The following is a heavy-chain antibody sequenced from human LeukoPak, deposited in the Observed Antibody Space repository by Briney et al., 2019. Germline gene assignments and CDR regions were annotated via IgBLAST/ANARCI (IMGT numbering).Heavy chain of an antibody. CDR3: ARDGESGYGHFDY. Sequence: SETLSLTCAVYGGSFSGYYWSWIRQPPGKGLEWIGEINHSGSTNYNPSLKSRVTMSVDTSKNQFSLKLSSVTAADTAVYYCARDGESGYGHFDYWGQGTLVTVSS. V-gene: IGHV4-34*01. CDR2: INHSGST. J-gene: IGHJ4*02. D-gene: IGHD5-12*01. CDR1: GGSFSGYY.